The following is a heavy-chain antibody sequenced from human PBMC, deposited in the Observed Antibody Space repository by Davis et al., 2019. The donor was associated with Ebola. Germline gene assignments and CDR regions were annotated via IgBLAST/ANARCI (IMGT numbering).Heavy chain of an antibody. CDR1: GFTFSSYA. CDR3: ARDWGFDP. V-gene: IGHV3-30-3*01. J-gene: IGHJ5*02. D-gene: IGHD3-16*01. CDR2: ISNDGSNK. Sequence: GGSLRLSCAASGFTFSSYAMHWVRQAPGKGLEWVAVISNDGSNKYYADSVKGRFTISIDNSKNTLYLQMNSLRTEDTAVYYCARDWGFDPWGQGTLVTVSS.